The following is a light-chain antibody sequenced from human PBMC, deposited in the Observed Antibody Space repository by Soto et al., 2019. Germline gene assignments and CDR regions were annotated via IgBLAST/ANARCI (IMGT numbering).Light chain of an antibody. J-gene: IGKJ4*01. CDR2: KVS. CDR1: QSLAYRDGNTY. V-gene: IGKV2-30*01. CDR3: LQGTHWPLT. Sequence: DVVMTQSPLSLPVTLGQPASISCRSSQSLAYRDGNTYLNWFQQRPGQSPRRLIYKVSNRDSGVPDRFSGSGSGTDFTLKISRVEAEDVGVCYCLQGTHWPLTFGGGTKVEIK.